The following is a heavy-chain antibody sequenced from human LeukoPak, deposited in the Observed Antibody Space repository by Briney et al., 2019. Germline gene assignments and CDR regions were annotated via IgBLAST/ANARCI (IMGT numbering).Heavy chain of an antibody. Sequence: GGSLRLSCAASGFTFSIWMSWVRQAPGRGLEWVASIQREGSEEHYVDSVKGRFTISRDNAKNSLYLQMNSLRAEDTAVYYCARGGYRYMDVWGKGTTVTVSS. J-gene: IGHJ6*03. V-gene: IGHV3-7*04. CDR3: ARGGYRYMDV. D-gene: IGHD6-13*01. CDR1: GFTFSIW. CDR2: IQREGSEE.